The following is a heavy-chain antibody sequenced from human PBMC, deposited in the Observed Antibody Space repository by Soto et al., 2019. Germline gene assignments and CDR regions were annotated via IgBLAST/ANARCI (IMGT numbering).Heavy chain of an antibody. CDR1: GYPFTGYY. J-gene: IGHJ6*01. V-gene: IGHV1-2*02. CDR2: INPNSGDT. Sequence: GGPVKVCSKASGYPFTGYYLHLVRQAPGQGLQRTGWINPNSGDTYLAQRFQGRVTMNRDTSIGTAYMELRGLTSDDTAVYYCAREGYCTSTTCDTEKFFDFYGMDVWGQGTPVTVSS. D-gene: IGHD2-2*01. CDR3: AREGYCTSTTCDTEKFFDFYGMDV.